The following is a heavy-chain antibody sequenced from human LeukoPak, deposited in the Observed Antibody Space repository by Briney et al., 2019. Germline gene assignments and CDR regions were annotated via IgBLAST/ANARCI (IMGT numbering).Heavy chain of an antibody. CDR3: ARDKGTSYLSSLEY. V-gene: IGHV3-23*01. Sequence: GGSLRLSCAASGFTFSSYGMSWVRQAPGKGLEWVSASSGSGGSTYYADSVKGRVTISRDNSKNTLYLQMNSLRAADTAVYYCARDKGTSYLSSLEYWGQGTLHTVSS. CDR1: GFTFSSYG. CDR2: SSGSGGST. J-gene: IGHJ4*02. D-gene: IGHD6-6*01.